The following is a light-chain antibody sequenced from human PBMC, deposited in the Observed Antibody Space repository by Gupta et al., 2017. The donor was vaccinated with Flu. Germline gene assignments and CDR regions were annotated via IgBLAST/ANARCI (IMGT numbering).Light chain of an antibody. CDR1: QSISSY. Sequence: DIQMTQSPSSLSASVGDRVTITCRACQSISSYLNWYQQTPGKAPKFLIYSASNLQSGVSSRFSGSGSGTDFTLTISSLQPEDFATYYCQQSYTTPLTFGGETKVEMK. V-gene: IGKV1-39*01. J-gene: IGKJ4*01. CDR2: SAS. CDR3: QQSYTTPLT.